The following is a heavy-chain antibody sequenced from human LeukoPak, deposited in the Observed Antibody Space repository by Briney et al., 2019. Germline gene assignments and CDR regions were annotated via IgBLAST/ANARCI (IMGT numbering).Heavy chain of an antibody. Sequence: GTSVKVSCKASGFTFTSSAVQWVRQARGQRLEWIGWIVVGSGNTNYAQKFQERVTITRDMSTSTAYMELSSLRSEDTAVYYCAAPYCSSTSCYRGAFDIWGQGTMVTVSS. D-gene: IGHD2-2*01. CDR2: IVVGSGNT. CDR3: AAPYCSSTSCYRGAFDI. V-gene: IGHV1-58*01. CDR1: GFTFTSSA. J-gene: IGHJ3*02.